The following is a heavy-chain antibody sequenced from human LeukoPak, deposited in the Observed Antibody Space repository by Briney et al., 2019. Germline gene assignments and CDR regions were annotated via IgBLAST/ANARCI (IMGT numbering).Heavy chain of an antibody. D-gene: IGHD2-21*02. CDR3: AKEDPLSGGGDLRVGYYYYYYGMDV. J-gene: IGHJ6*02. V-gene: IGHV4-34*01. CDR2: INHGGGT. Sequence: SETLSLTCAVYGGSFSDYFWNWIRQPPGKGLEWIGEINHGGGTRYNPSLKSRATISVDTSKKQFSLNLTSVTAADTAVYYCAKEDPLSGGGDLRVGYYYYYYGMDVWGQGTTVTVSS. CDR1: GGSFSDYF.